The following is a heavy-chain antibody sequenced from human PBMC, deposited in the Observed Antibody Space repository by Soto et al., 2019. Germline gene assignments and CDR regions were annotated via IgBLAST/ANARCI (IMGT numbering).Heavy chain of an antibody. CDR2: INPSGGST. D-gene: IGHD1-26*01. CDR3: AGPYSGRYYPYYYGMDV. V-gene: IGHV1-46*01. CDR1: VSGFTSHY. J-gene: IGHJ6*02. Sequence: SVAESCEAWVSGFTSHYSHWFQPSPSQGLEWMGIINPSGGSTSYAQKFQGRVTITADESTSTAYMELSSLRSEDTAVYYCAGPYSGRYYPYYYGMDVWGQGNTVNVS.